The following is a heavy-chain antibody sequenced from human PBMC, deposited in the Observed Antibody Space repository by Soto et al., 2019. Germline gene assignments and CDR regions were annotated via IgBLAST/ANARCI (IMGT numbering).Heavy chain of an antibody. Sequence: SVKVSCKASGGTFSNYPIAWVRQAPGQGLEWVGAIVPIFGTTNYAQNFQGRVTLTADECASTAYMELSSLTSADTALSYCETHRTVATTKGYDFWGQGTQVTVSS. CDR3: ETHRTVATTKGYDF. V-gene: IGHV1-69*13. CDR2: IVPIFGTT. CDR1: GGTFSNYP. J-gene: IGHJ4*02. D-gene: IGHD1-1*01.